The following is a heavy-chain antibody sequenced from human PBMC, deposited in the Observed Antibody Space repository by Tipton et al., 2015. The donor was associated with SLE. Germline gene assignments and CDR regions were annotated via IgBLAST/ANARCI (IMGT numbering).Heavy chain of an antibody. Sequence: QLVQSGAEVKKPGASVKVSCQAFGYSFTDYYIHWVRQAPGQGLEWMGWINPNSGDTNYAQNFQGRVTMTRDASISTVYMELTSLRSEDTAVYYCAKYEKGAAFDVWGQGTLVTVSS. V-gene: IGHV1-2*02. D-gene: IGHD2/OR15-2a*01. J-gene: IGHJ3*01. CDR3: AKYEKGAAFDV. CDR2: INPNSGDT. CDR1: GYSFTDYY.